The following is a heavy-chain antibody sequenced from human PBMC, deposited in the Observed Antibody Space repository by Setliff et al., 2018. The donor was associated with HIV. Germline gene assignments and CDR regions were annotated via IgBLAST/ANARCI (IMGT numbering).Heavy chain of an antibody. D-gene: IGHD3-10*01. CDR1: GGSISSGSYY. Sequence: LSLTCTVSGGSISSGSYYWSWLRQSPGRGLEWIGYTYNTGSTNYRPSLKSRLTISLDTSKNQFSLKLSSVTAADTAVYYCARDRVVRGVITTYYYMDVWGKGTTVTVSS. CDR3: ARDRVVRGVITTYYYMDV. CDR2: TYNTGST. J-gene: IGHJ6*03. V-gene: IGHV4-61*01.